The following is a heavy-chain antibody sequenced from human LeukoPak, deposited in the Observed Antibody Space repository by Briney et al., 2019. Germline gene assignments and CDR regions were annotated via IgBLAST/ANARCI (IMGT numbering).Heavy chain of an antibody. CDR1: GGSISSYY. Sequence: KASETLSLTCTVSGGSISSYYWSWIRQPPGKGLEWVGYIYYSGSTNYNPSLKSRVTISVDTSKNQFSLKPSSVTAADTAVYYCARDGAPGIDYWGQGTLVTVSS. V-gene: IGHV4-59*01. CDR3: ARDGAPGIDY. D-gene: IGHD4-17*01. J-gene: IGHJ4*02. CDR2: IYYSGST.